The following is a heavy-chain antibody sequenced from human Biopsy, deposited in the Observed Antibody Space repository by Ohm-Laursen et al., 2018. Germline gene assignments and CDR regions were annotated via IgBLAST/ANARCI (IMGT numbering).Heavy chain of an antibody. Sequence: SLRLSCSASGVTLSGYAMNWVRQTPGKGLEWVSTISSSSDNIYYVDSVKGRFTISRDNAKNSLYLQMNSLRAEDTAVYYCARAVGIAAAPIDYWGQGTLVTVSS. D-gene: IGHD2-15*01. CDR1: GVTLSGYA. CDR2: ISSSSDNI. CDR3: ARAVGIAAAPIDY. V-gene: IGHV3-21*04. J-gene: IGHJ4*02.